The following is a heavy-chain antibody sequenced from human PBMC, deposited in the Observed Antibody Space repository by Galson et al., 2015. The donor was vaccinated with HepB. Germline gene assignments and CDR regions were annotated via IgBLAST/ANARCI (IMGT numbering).Heavy chain of an antibody. D-gene: IGHD4-11*01. V-gene: IGHV4-4*02. CDR1: GGSTSSSNW. J-gene: IGHJ6*02. CDR2: IYHSGST. CDR3: ARATGLPTVYYYGMDV. Sequence: SETLSLTCAVSGGSTSSSNWWSWVRQPPGKGLEWIGEIYHSGSTNYNPSLKSRVTISVDKSKNQFSLKLSSVTAADTAVYYCARATGLPTVYYYGMDVWGQGTTVTVS.